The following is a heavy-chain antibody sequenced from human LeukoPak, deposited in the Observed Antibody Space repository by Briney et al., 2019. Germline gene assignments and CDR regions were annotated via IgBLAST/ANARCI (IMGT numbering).Heavy chain of an antibody. D-gene: IGHD6-19*01. CDR2: INHSGST. Sequence: SETLSLTCAVYGGSFSGYYWSWIRQPPGKGLEWIGEINHSGSTNYNPSLKSRVTISVDTSKNQFSLKLSSVTAADTAVYYCARFTTSGWHPPSFAFDYWGQGTLVTVSS. CDR1: GGSFSGYY. V-gene: IGHV4-34*01. CDR3: ARFTTSGWHPPSFAFDY. J-gene: IGHJ4*02.